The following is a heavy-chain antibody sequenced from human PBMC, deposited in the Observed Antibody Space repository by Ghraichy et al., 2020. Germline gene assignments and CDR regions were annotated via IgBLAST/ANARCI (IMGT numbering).Heavy chain of an antibody. CDR2: ISGSGGST. CDR3: AKDRYYDYVWGSYRQNYFDY. Sequence: GGSLRLSCAASGFTFSSYAMSWVRQAPGKGLEWVSAISGSGGSTYYADSVKGRFTISRDNSKNTLYLQMNSLRAEDTSVYYFAKDRYYDYVWGSYRQNYFDYWGQGTLVTVSS. V-gene: IGHV3-23*01. CDR1: GFTFSSYA. D-gene: IGHD3-16*02. J-gene: IGHJ4*02.